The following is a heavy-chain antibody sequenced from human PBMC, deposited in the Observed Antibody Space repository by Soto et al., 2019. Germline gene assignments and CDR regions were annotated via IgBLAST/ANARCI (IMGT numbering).Heavy chain of an antibody. Sequence: SETLSLTCAVYGGSFSGYYWGWIRQPPGKGLEWIGSIYYSGSTYNNPSLRSRVSMSIDTSKDQFSLKLKSVTAADTALYFCARQRTSVVTQAYFDVWGPGSLVTVSS. CDR1: GGSFSGYY. CDR3: ARQRTSVVTQAYFDV. V-gene: IGHV4-39*01. CDR2: IYYSGST. J-gene: IGHJ4*02. D-gene: IGHD2-21*02.